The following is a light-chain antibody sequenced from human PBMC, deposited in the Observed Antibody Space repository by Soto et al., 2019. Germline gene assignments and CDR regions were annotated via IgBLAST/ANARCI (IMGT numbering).Light chain of an antibody. Sequence: QSALTQPPSASGSPGQSVTISCTGTSSDVGAYKYVSWYQQYPGKAPKLMIYEVSKRPSGVPDRFSGSKSGNTASLTVSGLQAEDEADYYCTSYVGSDIWVFGRGTKL. CDR2: EVS. CDR1: SSDVGAYKY. V-gene: IGLV2-8*01. J-gene: IGLJ3*02. CDR3: TSYVGSDIWV.